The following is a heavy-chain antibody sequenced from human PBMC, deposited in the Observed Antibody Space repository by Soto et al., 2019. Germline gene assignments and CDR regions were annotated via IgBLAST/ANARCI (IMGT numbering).Heavy chain of an antibody. J-gene: IGHJ4*02. Sequence: GESLKISCKAIGYTFTNYWIGWVRQTPGKGLEWMGIIFPGDSDTRYNPSFEGQVTVSADESISTAYLQWNTLKASDTAMYYCVRPNFGAITNFDLWGQGNLVTV. CDR1: GYTFTNYW. D-gene: IGHD3-10*01. V-gene: IGHV5-51*01. CDR3: VRPNFGAITNFDL. CDR2: IFPGDSDT.